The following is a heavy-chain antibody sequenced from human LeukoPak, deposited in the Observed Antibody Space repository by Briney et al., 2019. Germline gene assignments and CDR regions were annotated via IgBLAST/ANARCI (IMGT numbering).Heavy chain of an antibody. CDR3: ARDQGYTFGYGMDV. Sequence: GSLRLSCAASGFTVSSNYMSWVRQAPGKGLEWVSVIYSGGNTYYADSVKGRFTISRDNSKNTLYLQMNSLRAEDTAVYYCARDQGYTFGYGMDVWGKGTTVTVSS. CDR1: GFTVSSNY. D-gene: IGHD2-2*02. CDR2: IYSGGNT. V-gene: IGHV3-53*01. J-gene: IGHJ6*04.